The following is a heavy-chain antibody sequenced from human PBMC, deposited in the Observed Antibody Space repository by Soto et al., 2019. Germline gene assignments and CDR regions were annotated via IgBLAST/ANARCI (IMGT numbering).Heavy chain of an antibody. CDR1: GFTFSSYW. D-gene: IGHD3-3*01. Sequence: PGGSLRLSCAASGFTFSSYWMSWVRQAPGKGLEWVANIKQDGSEKYYVDSVKGRFTISRDNAKNSLYLQMNSLRAEDTAVYYCAREIQATITIGGMDVWGQGTTVTVSS. CDR2: IKQDGSEK. V-gene: IGHV3-7*01. J-gene: IGHJ6*02. CDR3: AREIQATITIGGMDV.